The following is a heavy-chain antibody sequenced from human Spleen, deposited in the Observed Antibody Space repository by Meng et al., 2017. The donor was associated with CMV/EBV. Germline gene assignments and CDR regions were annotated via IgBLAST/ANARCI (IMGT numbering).Heavy chain of an antibody. CDR3: ARDLGGAGNWLDP. CDR1: GFSFTSFC. CDR2: ISTYYRHT. V-gene: IGHV1-18*01. D-gene: IGHD3-10*01. Sequence: CIVSGFSFTSFCFSWVRQAPGPGLEWMGLISTYYRHTNYAQKFQGRVIMTTDTSTSTASMELTSLTSDDTGVYYCARDLGGAGNWLDPWGQGTLVTVSS. J-gene: IGHJ5*02.